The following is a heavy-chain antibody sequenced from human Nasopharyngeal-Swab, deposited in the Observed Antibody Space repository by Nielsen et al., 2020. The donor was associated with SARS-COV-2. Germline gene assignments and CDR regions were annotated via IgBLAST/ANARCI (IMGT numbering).Heavy chain of an antibody. CDR1: GVSITSQY. CDR2: ISHNSGT. Sequence: SETLSLTCTVSGVSITSQYWSWIRQPPGKGLERIGYISHNSGTSYSPSLKSRVTMFLDTSKNQFSLRLRSLNAADTAVYYCAKEGATGWFDPWGQGTLVTVSS. CDR3: AKEGATGWFDP. V-gene: IGHV4-59*11. J-gene: IGHJ5*02.